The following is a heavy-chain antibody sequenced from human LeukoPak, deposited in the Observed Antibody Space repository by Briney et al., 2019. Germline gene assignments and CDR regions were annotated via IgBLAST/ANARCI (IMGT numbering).Heavy chain of an antibody. D-gene: IGHD2-8*02. CDR2: TYYRSKWFI. V-gene: IGHV6-1*01. CDR1: GDSVSSNTGI. CDR3: ARDKVLNSFDI. Sequence: SQTLSLTCAISGDSVSSNTGIWNWVRQSPSRGLEWLGRTYYRSKWFIDYALSVKGRMTINPDTSKNQFSLQLNSVTPEDTAVYYCARDKVLNSFDIWGQGTMVTVSS. J-gene: IGHJ3*02.